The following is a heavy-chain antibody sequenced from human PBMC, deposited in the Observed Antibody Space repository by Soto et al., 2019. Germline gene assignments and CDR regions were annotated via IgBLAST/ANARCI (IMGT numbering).Heavy chain of an antibody. V-gene: IGHV1-8*01. J-gene: IGHJ4*02. CDR3: ARGVSAGVDY. CDR2: MQPSTGRT. D-gene: IGHD1-26*01. Sequence: QVQLVQSGAEVREPGASVTVSCKASGYSFTSLDINWVRQTAGQGLEWMGWMQPSTGRTGYAQKFQGRVTMTRDTSINTAYMELTTLTSDDTAFYDGARGVSAGVDYWGQGTLVTVSS. CDR1: GYSFTSLD.